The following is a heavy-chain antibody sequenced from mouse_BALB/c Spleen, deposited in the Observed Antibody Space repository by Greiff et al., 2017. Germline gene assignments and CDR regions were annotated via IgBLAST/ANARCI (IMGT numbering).Heavy chain of an antibody. D-gene: IGHD1-1*01. Sequence: QVQLQQPGAELVKPGASVKLSCKASGYTFTSYWMHWVKQRPGQGLEWIREINPSNGRTNYNEKFKSKATLTVDKSSSTAYMQLSSLTSEDSAVYYCARRFPYYGSSFFDYWGQGTTLTVSS. CDR3: ARRFPYYGSSFFDY. V-gene: IGHV1S81*02. CDR1: GYTFTSYW. J-gene: IGHJ2*01. CDR2: INPSNGRT.